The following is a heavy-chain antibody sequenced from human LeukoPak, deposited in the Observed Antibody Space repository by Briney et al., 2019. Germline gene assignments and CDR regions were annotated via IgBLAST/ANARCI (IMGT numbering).Heavy chain of an antibody. CDR2: ISYDGSNE. CDR3: AREAEAFDI. V-gene: IGHV3-30-3*01. CDR1: GFTFSSYA. J-gene: IGHJ3*02. Sequence: PGGSLRLSCAASGFTFSSYAMSWVRQAPGKGLEWVAVISYDGSNEYYADSVKGRFTISRDNSKNTLYLQMNSLRPEDTAVYYCAREAEAFDIWGQGTMVTVSS.